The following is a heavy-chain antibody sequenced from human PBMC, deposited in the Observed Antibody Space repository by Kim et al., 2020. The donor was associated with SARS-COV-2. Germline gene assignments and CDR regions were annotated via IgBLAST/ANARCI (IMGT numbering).Heavy chain of an antibody. CDR2: IRSSGSFM. V-gene: IGHV3-21*01. CDR1: GFTFSRYS. CDR3: AREVGGDFGMDV. J-gene: IGHJ6*02. D-gene: IGHD4-17*01. Sequence: GGSLRLSCAASGFTFSRYSMNWVRQAPGKGLEWVSFIRSSGSFMYYADSVKGRFAISRDNAKNLMYLQMSSLRAEDTAVYYCAREVGGDFGMDVWGQGTT.